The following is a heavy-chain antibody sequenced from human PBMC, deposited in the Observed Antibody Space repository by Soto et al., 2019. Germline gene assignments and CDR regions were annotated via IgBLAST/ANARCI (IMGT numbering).Heavy chain of an antibody. CDR2: ISYDGSNK. J-gene: IGHJ4*02. V-gene: IGHV3-30-3*01. Sequence: GGSLRLSCAASGFTFSSYAMHWVRQAPGKGLEWVAVISYDGSNKYYADSVKGRFTISRDTSKNTLYLQMNSLRAEDTAVYYCARDRKRYCTNGVCYGFDYWGQGTLVTVSS. D-gene: IGHD2-8*01. CDR3: ARDRKRYCTNGVCYGFDY. CDR1: GFTFSSYA.